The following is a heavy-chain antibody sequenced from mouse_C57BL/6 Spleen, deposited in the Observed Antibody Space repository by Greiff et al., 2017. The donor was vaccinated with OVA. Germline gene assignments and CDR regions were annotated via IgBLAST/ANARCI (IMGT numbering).Heavy chain of an antibody. V-gene: IGHV1-53*01. CDR3: VAEGYGSRGAWFAY. J-gene: IGHJ3*01. CDR2: INPSNGGT. CDR1: GYPFTSYW. Sequence: QVQLQQPGTELVKPGASVKLSCKASGYPFTSYWMHWVKQRPGQGLEWIGNINPSNGGTNYNEKFKSKATLTVDKSSSTAYMQLSSLTSEDSAVYYCVAEGYGSRGAWFAYWGQGTLVTVSA. D-gene: IGHD1-1*01.